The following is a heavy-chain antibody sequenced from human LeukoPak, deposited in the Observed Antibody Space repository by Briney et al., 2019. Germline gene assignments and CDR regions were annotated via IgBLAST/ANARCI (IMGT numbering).Heavy chain of an antibody. V-gene: IGHV4-34*01. CDR3: ARQRFLEWYFDY. Sequence: SETLSLTCAVYGGSFSGYYWSWIRQPPGKGLEWIGEINHSGSTDYNPSLKSRVTISVDTSKNQFSLKLSSVTAADTAVYYCARQRFLEWYFDYWGQGTLVTVSS. CDR2: INHSGST. D-gene: IGHD3-3*01. CDR1: GGSFSGYY. J-gene: IGHJ4*02.